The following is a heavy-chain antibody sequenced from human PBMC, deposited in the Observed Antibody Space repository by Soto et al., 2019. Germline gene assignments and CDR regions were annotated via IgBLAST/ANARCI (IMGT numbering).Heavy chain of an antibody. Sequence: PXGTLRLSCTSSGFTFSSYSMNWVRQAPGKGLEWVSYISSSSSTIYYADSVKGRFTISRDNAKSSLYLQMNSLRDEDTAVYYCPSWHDAAEYWGHVTLHNVSS. J-gene: IGHJ4*01. CDR3: PSWHDAAEY. CDR2: ISSSSSTI. D-gene: IGHD3-16*01. V-gene: IGHV3-48*02. CDR1: GFTFSSYS.